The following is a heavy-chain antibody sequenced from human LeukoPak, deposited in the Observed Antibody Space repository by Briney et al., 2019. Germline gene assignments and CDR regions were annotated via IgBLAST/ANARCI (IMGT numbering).Heavy chain of an antibody. D-gene: IGHD1-1*01. Sequence: SGGSLRLSFAASGFTFSSYGMHWVRQAPGKGLEWVAVIWYDGSNKYYADSVKGRFTISRDNSKNTLYLQMNSLSAEDKAVYYCASDPTGTYDDPGYWGQGTLVTVSS. CDR2: IWYDGSNK. V-gene: IGHV3-33*01. CDR3: ASDPTGTYDDPGY. CDR1: GFTFSSYG. J-gene: IGHJ4*02.